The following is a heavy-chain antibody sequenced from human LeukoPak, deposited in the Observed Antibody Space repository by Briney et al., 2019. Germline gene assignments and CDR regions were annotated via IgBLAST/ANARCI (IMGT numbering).Heavy chain of an antibody. CDR3: ARLSGEYDY. J-gene: IGHJ4*02. V-gene: IGHV4-59*01. CDR1: GGSINNYY. Sequence: SETLSLTCTVSGGSINNYYWSWIRQPPGKGLEWIGYIYYSGSTNYNPSLKSRVTISVDMSKNQFSLKVSSVTAADTAVYYCARLSGEYDYWGQGTLVTVSS. D-gene: IGHD7-27*01. CDR2: IYYSGST.